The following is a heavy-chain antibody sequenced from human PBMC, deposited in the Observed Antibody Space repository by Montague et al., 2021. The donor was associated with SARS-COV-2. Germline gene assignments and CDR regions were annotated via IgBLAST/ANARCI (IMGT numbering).Heavy chain of an antibody. D-gene: IGHD4-17*01. J-gene: IGHJ6*02. Sequence: SETLSLTCAVYGGSFSGYNWSWIRQPPGKGLEWIGEINHSGSTNYNPSLKSRVTISVDTSKNQFSLKLSSVTAADTAVYYCARGTTVTTLFYYYYGMDVWGQGTTVIVSS. CDR1: GGSFSGYN. CDR3: ARGTTVTTLFYYYYGMDV. CDR2: INHSGST. V-gene: IGHV4-34*01.